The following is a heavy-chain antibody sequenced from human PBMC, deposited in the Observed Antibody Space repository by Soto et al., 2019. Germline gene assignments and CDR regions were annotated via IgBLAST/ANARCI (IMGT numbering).Heavy chain of an antibody. CDR2: MNPNVGNT. Sequence: QVQLVQSGAEVKKPGASLKVSCRAPEYTFPSFDFNWVRQATGQGLEYWGGMNPNVGNTAYVQKFQGRVTMTWDTSIPTAYMELSSLRSEDTAVYFCARGIKYGAYSRWFDPWGQGTLVTVSS. CDR1: EYTFPSFD. V-gene: IGHV1-8*01. CDR3: ARGIKYGAYSRWFDP. J-gene: IGHJ5*02. D-gene: IGHD4-17*01.